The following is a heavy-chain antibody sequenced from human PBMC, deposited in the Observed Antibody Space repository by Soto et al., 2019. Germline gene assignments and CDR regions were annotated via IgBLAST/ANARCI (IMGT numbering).Heavy chain of an antibody. V-gene: IGHV1-69*01. D-gene: IGHD5-12*01. Sequence: QVQLVQSGAEVRKPGSSVKVSCKASRGTFSSNSFSWVRQAPGQGFEYMGGIIPTFGAANYAQRFKDRVTFTADESTTTVYMELSSLNPEDTAVYYCATPSIGHDFLFDFWGQGTLVTVSS. CDR2: IIPTFGAA. CDR1: RGTFSSNS. J-gene: IGHJ4*02. CDR3: ATPSIGHDFLFDF.